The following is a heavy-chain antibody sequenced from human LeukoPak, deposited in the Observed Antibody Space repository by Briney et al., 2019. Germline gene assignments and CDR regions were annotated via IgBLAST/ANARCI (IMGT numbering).Heavy chain of an antibody. J-gene: IGHJ6*03. CDR3: AREHYGSGSSHYYYYMDV. CDR2: MNPNSGNT. D-gene: IGHD3-10*01. CDR1: GYTFTSYD. Sequence: GASVKVSCMASGYTFTSYDINWVRQATGQGLEWMGWMNPNSGNTGYAQKFQGRVTMTRNTSISTAYMELSSLRSEDTAVYYCAREHYGSGSSHYYYYMDVWGKGTTVTISS. V-gene: IGHV1-8*01.